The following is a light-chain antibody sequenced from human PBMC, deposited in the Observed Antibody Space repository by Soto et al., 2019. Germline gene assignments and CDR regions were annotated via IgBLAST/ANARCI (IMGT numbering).Light chain of an antibody. Sequence: QSALTQPASLSGSPGQSITISCTGTSSDVGGYNYVSWYQQHPGKAPRLMIYGVSNRPLGVSYRFSGSKSGNTASLTISGLQAEDEADYYCSSYTSSSTLGVFGGGTKVTVL. CDR3: SSYTSSSTLGV. V-gene: IGLV2-14*03. CDR2: GVS. J-gene: IGLJ2*01. CDR1: SSDVGGYNY.